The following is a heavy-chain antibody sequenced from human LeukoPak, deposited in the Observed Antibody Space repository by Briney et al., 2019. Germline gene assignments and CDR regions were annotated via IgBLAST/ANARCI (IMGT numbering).Heavy chain of an antibody. CDR3: ARDLDSSLDY. Sequence: GGSLRLSCAASGFTVSSNYMSWVRQAPGKGLEWVSVIYSGGSTNYADSVKGRFTISRDNSKNTLYLQMNSLRAEDTAVYYCARDLDSSLDYWGQGTLVTVSS. CDR2: IYSGGST. J-gene: IGHJ4*02. D-gene: IGHD3/OR15-3a*01. V-gene: IGHV3-66*02. CDR1: GFTVSSNY.